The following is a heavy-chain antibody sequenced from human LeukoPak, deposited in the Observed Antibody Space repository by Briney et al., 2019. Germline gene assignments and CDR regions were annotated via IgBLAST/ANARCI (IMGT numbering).Heavy chain of an antibody. D-gene: IGHD1-26*01. V-gene: IGHV4-59*08. Sequence: PSETLSLTCSVSGGSISSYYWSWIRQPPGKGLEWIGYIYFSGGTNYNPSLRSRVTMSVDTSKNQFSLKLSSVTAADTAVYYCARRGNGSFYYFDDWGQGTLVTVSS. CDR2: IYFSGGT. CDR3: ARRGNGSFYYFDD. CDR1: GGSISSYY. J-gene: IGHJ4*02.